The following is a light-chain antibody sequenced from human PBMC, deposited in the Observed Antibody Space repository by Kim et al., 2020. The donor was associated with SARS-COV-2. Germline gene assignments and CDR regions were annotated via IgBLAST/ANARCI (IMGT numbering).Light chain of an antibody. CDR3: QQSYSLPLT. J-gene: IGKJ4*01. CDR1: QSLTTY. Sequence: DVQMAQSPSSLSASVGDRVTITCRASQSLTTYFNWYQQKPGKAPRLLISATSSLQPGVPSRFSGSGSGSVFTLTISSLQPEDIGVYYCQQSYSLPLTFGGGTKLEI. CDR2: ATS. V-gene: IGKV1-39*01.